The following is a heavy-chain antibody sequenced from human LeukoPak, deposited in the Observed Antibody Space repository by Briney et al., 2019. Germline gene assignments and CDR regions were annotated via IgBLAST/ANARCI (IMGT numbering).Heavy chain of an antibody. CDR3: ARESFWSGYYNHWYFDL. J-gene: IGHJ2*01. CDR1: GGSISSSSYY. V-gene: IGHV4-39*07. Sequence: SETLSLTCTVSGGSISSSSYYWGWIRQPPGKGLEWIGSIYYSGSTYYNPSLKSRFTISVATSKNQFSLKLSSVAAADTAVYYCARESFWSGYYNHWYFDLWGRGTLVTVSS. CDR2: IYYSGST. D-gene: IGHD3-3*01.